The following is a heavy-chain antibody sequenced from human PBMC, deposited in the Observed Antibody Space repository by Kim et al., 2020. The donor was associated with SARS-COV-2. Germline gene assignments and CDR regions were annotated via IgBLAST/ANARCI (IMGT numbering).Heavy chain of an antibody. Sequence: GGSLRLSCVASGFTLSTCAMTWVRQAPGKGLEWVSSISARGVTYYADSVKGRFTVSRDSSKNTLDLQMNSLRAEDTALYYCATRPCDGGYVPWDYWGQGTLVTVSS. J-gene: IGHJ4*02. CDR3: ATRPCDGGYVPWDY. V-gene: IGHV3-23*01. CDR2: ISARGVT. D-gene: IGHD2-2*01. CDR1: GFTLSTCA.